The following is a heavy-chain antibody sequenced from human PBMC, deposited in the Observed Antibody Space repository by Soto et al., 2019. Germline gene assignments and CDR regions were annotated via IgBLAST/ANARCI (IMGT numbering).Heavy chain of an antibody. CDR3: AKDRYSGTYPTDFDY. Sequence: GGSLRLSCAASGFTFSSYAMSWVRQAPGKGLEWVALISYDGGNEKYTESVKDRFTISRDDSHNVAYLQMSSLRTEDTAMYYCAKDRYSGTYPTDFDYWGQGSLVTVS. D-gene: IGHD1-26*01. CDR1: GFTFSSYA. V-gene: IGHV3-30*18. CDR2: ISYDGGNE. J-gene: IGHJ4*02.